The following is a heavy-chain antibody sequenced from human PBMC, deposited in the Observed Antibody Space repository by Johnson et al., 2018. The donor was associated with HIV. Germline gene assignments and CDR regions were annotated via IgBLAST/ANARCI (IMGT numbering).Heavy chain of an antibody. J-gene: IGHJ3*02. CDR1: GFTFSSYG. D-gene: IGHD3-22*01. Sequence: VQLVESGGGVVQPGRSLRLSCAASGFTFSSYGMHWVRQAPGKGLEWVAVIWYDGSNKYYADSVKGRFTISRDNSKNTLYLQMNSLRAGDTAVYYCAKDWHYYDSSGYYPNDAFDIWGQGTMVTVSS. CDR2: IWYDGSNK. CDR3: AKDWHYYDSSGYYPNDAFDI. V-gene: IGHV3-33*06.